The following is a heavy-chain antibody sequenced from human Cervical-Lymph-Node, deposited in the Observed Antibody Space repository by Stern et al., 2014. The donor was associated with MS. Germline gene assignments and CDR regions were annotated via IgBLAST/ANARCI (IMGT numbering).Heavy chain of an antibody. Sequence: VQLVESGAEVKKPGASVKVSCKASGYTFTSYYMHWVRQAPGQGLEWMGIINPSGGSTSYAQKFQGRVTMTRDTSTSTVYMELSSLRSEDTAVYYCARGRMRSSRKTGDYFDYCGQGTLVTVSS. J-gene: IGHJ4*02. V-gene: IGHV1-46*01. CDR1: GYTFTSYY. CDR3: ARGRMRSSRKTGDYFDY. CDR2: INPSGGST. D-gene: IGHD6-13*01.